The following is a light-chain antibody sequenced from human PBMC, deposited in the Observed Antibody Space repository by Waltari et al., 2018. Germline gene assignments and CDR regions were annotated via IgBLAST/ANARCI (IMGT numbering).Light chain of an antibody. Sequence: EPVLMQSPVTLYLSPGETATLPCRASRRVGASFLAWYHQRPGQSPRLLIYGTSTRATGIPDRFSGDASGTDFTLIIRRLEPEDLGVYCCHQYDQTPWTFGQGTTVE. CDR2: GTS. V-gene: IGKV3-20*01. CDR1: RRVGASF. CDR3: HQYDQTPWT. J-gene: IGKJ1*01.